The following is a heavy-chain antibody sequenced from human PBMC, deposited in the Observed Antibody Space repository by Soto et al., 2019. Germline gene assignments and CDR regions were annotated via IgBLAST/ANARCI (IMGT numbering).Heavy chain of an antibody. V-gene: IGHV1-18*04. CDR2: ISPFNGDA. J-gene: IGHJ4*02. Sequence: QVQLVQSGAEVKRPGASVNVSCKASGYTFTTYSLSWVRQAPGQGLEWIGWISPFNGDATYAQKFQDRVTLTTDTSTSTAYMELRRLRDDDTAVYYCARVADIVLIPALDYWGRGTLVIVSS. CDR3: ARVADIVLIPALDY. D-gene: IGHD2-8*02. CDR1: GYTFTTYS.